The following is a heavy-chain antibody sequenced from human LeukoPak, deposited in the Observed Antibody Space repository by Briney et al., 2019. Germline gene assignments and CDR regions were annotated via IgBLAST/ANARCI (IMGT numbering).Heavy chain of an antibody. CDR2: INTDGSST. D-gene: IGHD3-3*01. V-gene: IGHV3-74*01. CDR3: ARVAALYYDFWSGFDY. Sequence: PGGSLRLSCAASGFTVSSYWMHWVRQAPGKGLVWVSRINTDGSSTSYADSVKGRFTISRDNAKNTLYLQMNSLRAEDTAVYYCARVAALYYDFWSGFDYWGQGTLVTVSS. CDR1: GFTVSSYW. J-gene: IGHJ4*02.